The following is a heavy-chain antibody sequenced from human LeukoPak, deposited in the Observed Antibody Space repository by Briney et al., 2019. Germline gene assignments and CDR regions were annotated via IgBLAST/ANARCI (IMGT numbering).Heavy chain of an antibody. CDR2: INTDGSDT. Sequence: GGSLRLSCAASGFTFSTYWMHWVRQAPGKGLVWVSRINTDGSDTSYADSVKGRFTISRDNSKNTLYLQMNSLRAEDTAVYYCAKDRGIKSGSQPTYWGQGTLVTVSS. CDR3: AKDRGIKSGSQPTY. CDR1: GFTFSTYW. J-gene: IGHJ4*02. V-gene: IGHV3-74*03. D-gene: IGHD1-26*01.